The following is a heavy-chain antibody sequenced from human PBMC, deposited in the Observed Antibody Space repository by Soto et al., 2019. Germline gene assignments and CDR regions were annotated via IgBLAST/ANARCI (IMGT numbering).Heavy chain of an antibody. D-gene: IGHD6-13*01. CDR3: VREEGKQQLTYYYYYMDV. Sequence: QVQLVQSGAEVKKPGASVKVSCKASGYTFTSYAMHWVRQAPGQRLEWMGWINAGNGNTKYSQKFQGRVTITRDTSASTAYMELSSLRSEDTAVYYCVREEGKQQLTYYYYYMDVWGKGTTVTVSS. J-gene: IGHJ6*03. CDR2: INAGNGNT. CDR1: GYTFTSYA. V-gene: IGHV1-3*01.